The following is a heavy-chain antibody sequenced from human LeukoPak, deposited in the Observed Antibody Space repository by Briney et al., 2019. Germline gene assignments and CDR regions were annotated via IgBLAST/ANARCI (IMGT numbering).Heavy chain of an antibody. CDR3: ARDRGMDHFDY. CDR2: IYYRGST. J-gene: IGHJ4*02. CDR1: GGSISSYY. D-gene: IGHD2-15*01. V-gene: IGHV4-59*01. Sequence: SETLSLTCTVSGGSISSYYWSWIRQPPGKGLEWIGYIYYRGSTNYSPSLKSRVTISVDTSKNQFSLKLSSVTAADTAVYYCARDRGMDHFDYWGQGTLVTVSS.